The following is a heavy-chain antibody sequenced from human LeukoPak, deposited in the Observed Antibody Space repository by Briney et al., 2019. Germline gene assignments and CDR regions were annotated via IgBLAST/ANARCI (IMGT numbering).Heavy chain of an antibody. Sequence: ASVKVSCKASGYTFTSYYMHWVRQAPGQGLEWMGIINPSGGSTSYAQKFQGRVTMTRDTSTSTVYMELSSLRSEDTAVYYCAISGYYDSSGYTSYFDYWGQGTLVTVSS. J-gene: IGHJ4*02. CDR2: INPSGGST. D-gene: IGHD3-22*01. CDR3: AISGYYDSSGYTSYFDY. CDR1: GYTFTSYY. V-gene: IGHV1-46*01.